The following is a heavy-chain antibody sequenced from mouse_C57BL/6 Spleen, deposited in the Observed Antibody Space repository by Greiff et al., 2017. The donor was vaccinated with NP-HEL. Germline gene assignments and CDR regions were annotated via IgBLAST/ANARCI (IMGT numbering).Heavy chain of an antibody. V-gene: IGHV5-16*01. J-gene: IGHJ4*01. CDR3: ARGGYDGYYSYYAMDY. D-gene: IGHD2-3*01. CDR1: GFTFSDYY. CDR2: INYDGSST. Sequence: EVQLQESEGGLVQPGSSMKLSCTASGFTFSDYYMAWVRQVPEKGLEWVANINYDGSSTYYLDSLKSRFIISSDNAKNILYLQMSSLKSEDTATYYCARGGYDGYYSYYAMDYWGQGTSVTVSS.